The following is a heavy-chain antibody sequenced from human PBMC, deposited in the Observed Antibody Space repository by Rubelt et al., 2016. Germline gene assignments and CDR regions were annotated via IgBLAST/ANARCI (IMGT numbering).Heavy chain of an antibody. Sequence: QLQLQESGPGLVKPSETLSLTCIVSGGSISRSRYYWGWIRQPPGNGLEWIGSIYSGGNTYYNPSLNSRITISVDSSKNQFSLKLSYRTADDTAVYYCAKSAEGSTWYDAWGPGTLVTVSS. J-gene: IGHJ5*02. CDR1: GGSISRSRYY. V-gene: IGHV4-39*01. CDR2: IYSGGNT. D-gene: IGHD6-13*01. CDR3: AKSAEGSTWYDA.